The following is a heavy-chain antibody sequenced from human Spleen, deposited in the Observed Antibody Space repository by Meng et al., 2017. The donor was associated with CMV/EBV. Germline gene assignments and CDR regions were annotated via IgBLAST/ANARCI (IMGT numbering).Heavy chain of an antibody. J-gene: IGHJ4*02. CDR3: VRHKLYGDYNDY. CDR1: GDSVTSGDYY. D-gene: IGHD4-17*01. CDR2: IYYSGRT. V-gene: IGHV4-30-4*08. Sequence: SETLSLTCTVSGDSVTSGDYYWSWIRQPPGKGLEWIGYIYYSGRTFYNPSLKSRLTISVDTSKNQFPLNLNSVTAADTAVYYCVRHKLYGDYNDYWGQGTLVTVSS.